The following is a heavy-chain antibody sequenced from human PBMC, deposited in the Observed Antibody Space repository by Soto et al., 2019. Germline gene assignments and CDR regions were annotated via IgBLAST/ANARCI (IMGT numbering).Heavy chain of an antibody. V-gene: IGHV3-21*01. Sequence: EVQLVESGGGLVKPGGSLRLSCAASGFTFSSYSMNWVRQAPGEGLEWVSSISRNSDYIYYSDSVKGRFIISRDNARTSLYLHMNNLRAEDTAVYYCARVGAYFGEFDYFDYWGQGALVTVSS. CDR1: GFTFSSYS. J-gene: IGHJ4*02. CDR3: ARVGAYFGEFDYFDY. CDR2: ISRNSDYI. D-gene: IGHD3-10*01.